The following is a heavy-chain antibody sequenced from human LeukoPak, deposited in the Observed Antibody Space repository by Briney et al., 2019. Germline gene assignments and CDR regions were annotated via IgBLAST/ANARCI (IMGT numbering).Heavy chain of an antibody. CDR3: ASHQYGAGTNYHDY. Sequence: SQTLSLTCTVSGGSIGSGNYYWSWIRQPAGKGLEWIGRISTSGSTNYDPSLKSRVIISIDTSKNHFSLRLSSATAADTAVYYCASHQYGAGTNYHDYWGQGTLVTVSS. J-gene: IGHJ4*02. CDR2: ISTSGST. CDR1: GGSIGSGNYY. V-gene: IGHV4-61*02. D-gene: IGHD3-10*01.